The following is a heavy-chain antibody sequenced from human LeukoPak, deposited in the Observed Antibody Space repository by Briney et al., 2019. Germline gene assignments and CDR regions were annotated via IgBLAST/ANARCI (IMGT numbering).Heavy chain of an antibody. CDR3: AKDRGDYHDSGGFDY. Sequence: QAGGSLRLSCAASGFTFSRYAMTWVRQAPGKGLEWVSVISGSDSRTDYADSVKGRLTISRDNSKNTLYLQMNSLRAEDTAVYYCAKDRGDYHDSGGFDYWGQGTLVTVSS. V-gene: IGHV3-23*01. CDR2: ISGSDSRT. D-gene: IGHD3-22*01. J-gene: IGHJ4*02. CDR1: GFTFSRYA.